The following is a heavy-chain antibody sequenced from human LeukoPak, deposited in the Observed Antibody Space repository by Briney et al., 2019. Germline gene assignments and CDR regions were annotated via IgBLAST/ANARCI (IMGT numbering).Heavy chain of an antibody. CDR2: ITTSDGNT. V-gene: IGHV3-23*01. D-gene: IGHD7-27*01. Sequence: GGSLRLSCETSGFTFSSYTMSWVRQAPGKGLEWVSTITTSDGNTYYADSVKGRFTVSRDNSKNTLYLQMNSLRAEDTAVYYCAKDGGLWVSAHWGDSWGRGTLVTVSS. J-gene: IGHJ4*02. CDR1: GFTFSSYT. CDR3: AKDGGLWVSAHWGDS.